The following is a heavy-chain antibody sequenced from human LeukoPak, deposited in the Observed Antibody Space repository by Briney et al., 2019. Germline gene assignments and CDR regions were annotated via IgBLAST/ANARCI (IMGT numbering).Heavy chain of an antibody. V-gene: IGHV3-48*03. Sequence: GGSLRLSCAASGFTFSSYAMSWVRQAPGKRLEWISYISGSGSSIFYADSLQGRFTVSRDNAKNSVYLQMNSLRAEDTAVYYCAREGGFGYDDAFDTWGHGTTVTVSS. CDR2: ISGSGSSI. J-gene: IGHJ3*02. CDR3: AREGGFGYDDAFDT. D-gene: IGHD3-16*02. CDR1: GFTFSSYA.